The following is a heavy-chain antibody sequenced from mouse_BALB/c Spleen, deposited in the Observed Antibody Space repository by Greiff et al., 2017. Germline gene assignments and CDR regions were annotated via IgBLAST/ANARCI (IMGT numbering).Heavy chain of an antibody. J-gene: IGHJ4*01. D-gene: IGHD2-3*01. Sequence: EVQLQQSGAELVKPGASVKLSCTASGFNIKDTYMHWVKQRPEQGLEWIGRIDPANGNTKYDPKFQGKATITADTSSNTAYLQLSSLTSEDTAVYYCARGGGYYVLYAMDYWGQGTSVTVSS. CDR1: GFNIKDTY. CDR2: IDPANGNT. CDR3: ARGGGYYVLYAMDY. V-gene: IGHV14-3*02.